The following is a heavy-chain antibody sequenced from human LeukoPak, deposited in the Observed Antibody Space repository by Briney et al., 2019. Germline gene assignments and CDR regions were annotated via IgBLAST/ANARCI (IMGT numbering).Heavy chain of an antibody. Sequence: GGSLRLSCAASGFIVSSNYMSWVRQAPGKGLEWVSVIYSGGSTYYADSVKGRFTISRDNSKNTLYLQMNSLRAEDTAVYYCARAESLHRWSGEWDYYYYMDVWGKGTTVTVSS. CDR3: ARAESLHRWSGEWDYYYYMDV. V-gene: IGHV3-53*01. J-gene: IGHJ6*03. CDR2: IYSGGST. D-gene: IGHD3-10*01. CDR1: GFIVSSNY.